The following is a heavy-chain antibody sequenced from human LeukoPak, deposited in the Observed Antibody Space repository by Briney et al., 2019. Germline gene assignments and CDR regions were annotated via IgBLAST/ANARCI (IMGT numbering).Heavy chain of an antibody. CDR3: ARKNSFPSWYFDV. CDR1: GGSISGHY. V-gene: IGHV4-59*08. D-gene: IGHD2/OR15-2a*01. J-gene: IGHJ2*01. Sequence: SETLSLTCSVSGGSISGHYWNWIRQSPGKGLEWIGYIYDSGNTNYNPFFKSRVAILIDTSKNQFSLRLNSLTAADTAVYFCARKNSFPSWYFDVWGRGTLVTVSS. CDR2: IYDSGNT.